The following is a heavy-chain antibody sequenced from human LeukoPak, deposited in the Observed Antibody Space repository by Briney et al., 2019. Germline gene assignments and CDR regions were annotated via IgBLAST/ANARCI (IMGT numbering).Heavy chain of an antibody. J-gene: IGHJ3*02. V-gene: IGHV3-74*03. Sequence: GGSLRLSCAASGLTFNSYWMHWVRQVAGKGLVWVARINGDASNTTYADSVKGRFTISRDNAKNSLYLEMNSLRAEDTALYYCAKDNRFRGLDAFDIWGQGTMVTVSS. CDR2: INGDASNT. D-gene: IGHD3-10*01. CDR3: AKDNRFRGLDAFDI. CDR1: GLTFNSYW.